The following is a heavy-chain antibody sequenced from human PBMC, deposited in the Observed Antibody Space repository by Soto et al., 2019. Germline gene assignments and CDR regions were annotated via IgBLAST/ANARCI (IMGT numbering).Heavy chain of an antibody. CDR2: ISYDGSNK. D-gene: IGHD3-22*01. Sequence: QVQLVESGGGVVQPGRSLRLSCAASGFTFSSYGMHWVRQAPGKGLEWVAVISYDGSNKYYADSVKGRFTISRDNSKNTLYLQMNSLRAEDTAVYYCAKDGLVLCYYYYYMDVWGKGTTVTVSS. CDR3: AKDGLVLCYYYYYMDV. J-gene: IGHJ6*03. CDR1: GFTFSSYG. V-gene: IGHV3-30*18.